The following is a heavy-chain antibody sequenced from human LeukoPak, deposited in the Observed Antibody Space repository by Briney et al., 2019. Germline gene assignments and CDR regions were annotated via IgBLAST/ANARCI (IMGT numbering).Heavy chain of an antibody. V-gene: IGHV3-66*04. Sequence: PGGSLRLSCAASGFTVSSNYMSWVRQAPGKGLEWVSVIYSGGSTYYADSVKGRFTISRDNSKNTLYLQMNSLRAEDTAVYYCARLSHDSSGYYLDYWGQGTLVTVSS. D-gene: IGHD3-22*01. CDR1: GFTVSSNY. CDR2: IYSGGST. CDR3: ARLSHDSSGYYLDY. J-gene: IGHJ4*02.